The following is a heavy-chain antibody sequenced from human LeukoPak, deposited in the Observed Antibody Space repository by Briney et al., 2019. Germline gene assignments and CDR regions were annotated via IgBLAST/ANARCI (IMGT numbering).Heavy chain of an antibody. D-gene: IGHD3-3*01. J-gene: IGHJ4*02. CDR3: TTPRYTIFGVVIMKGY. CDR1: GFTFSNAW. Sequence: GGSLRLSCAASGFTFSNAWMSWVRQAPGKGLEWVGRIKSKTDGGTTDYAAPVKGRFTISRDDSKNTLYLQMNSLKTEDTAVYYCTTPRYTIFGVVIMKGYWGQGTLVTVSS. V-gene: IGHV3-15*01. CDR2: IKSKTDGGTT.